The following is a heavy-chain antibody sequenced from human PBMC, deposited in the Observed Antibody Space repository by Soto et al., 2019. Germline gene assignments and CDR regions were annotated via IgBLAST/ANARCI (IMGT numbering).Heavy chain of an antibody. CDR1: GGSFSSYG. V-gene: IGHV3-33*01. CDR2: IWHDGRYE. CDR3: ATEGGVCDERRWGDF. J-gene: IGHJ4*02. Sequence: QVQLVESGGGVVQPGRSLRLCCVVSGGSFSSYGMHWVRLAPGKGMEWVASIWHDGRYEFHADAVKDRFAISRDNPKNSLYQQMYSLRVDDTDMYYCATEGGVCDERRWGDFWGQGALVSVAS. D-gene: IGHD1-1*01.